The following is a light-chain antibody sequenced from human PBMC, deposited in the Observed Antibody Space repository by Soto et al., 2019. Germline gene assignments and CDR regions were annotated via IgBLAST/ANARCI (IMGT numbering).Light chain of an antibody. V-gene: IGKV3-20*01. Sequence: EIELTQSPGTLSLSPGDRATLSCRASQSISSNFLAWYQHKPGQSPRLLIYGGSTRVTGIPDRFSGSGSGTDFTLTISRLEPEDFAVYYCQQYGKSPPFIFGPGTKVDIK. CDR3: QQYGKSPPFI. J-gene: IGKJ3*01. CDR1: QSISSNF. CDR2: GGS.